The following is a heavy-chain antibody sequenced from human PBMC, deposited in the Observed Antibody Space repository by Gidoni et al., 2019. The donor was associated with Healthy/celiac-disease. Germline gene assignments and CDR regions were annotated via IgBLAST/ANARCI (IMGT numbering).Heavy chain of an antibody. Sequence: EVQLVESGGGLVQPGGSLSLSCAASGFTFSSYSMNWVRQAPGKGLEWVSYISSSSSTIYYADSVKGRFTISRDNAKNSLYLQMNSLRAEDTAVYYCARRLGSSWYRGGFDYWGQGTLVTVSS. CDR3: ARRLGSSWYRGGFDY. J-gene: IGHJ4*02. CDR2: ISSSSSTI. D-gene: IGHD6-13*01. CDR1: GFTFSSYS. V-gene: IGHV3-48*01.